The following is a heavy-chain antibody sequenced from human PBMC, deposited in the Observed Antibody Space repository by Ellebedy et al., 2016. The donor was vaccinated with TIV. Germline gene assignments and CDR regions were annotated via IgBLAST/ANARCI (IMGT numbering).Heavy chain of an antibody. J-gene: IGHJ6*02. CDR2: INPSGGST. Sequence: ASVKVSCKASGYTFTGYYMHWVRQAPGQGLEWMGWINPSGGSTSYAQKFQGRVTMTRDTSTSTVYMELSSLRSEDTAVYYCARGQPLLWFGELSVIYGMDVWGQGTTVTVSS. V-gene: IGHV1-46*01. CDR3: ARGQPLLWFGELSVIYGMDV. D-gene: IGHD3-10*01. CDR1: GYTFTGYY.